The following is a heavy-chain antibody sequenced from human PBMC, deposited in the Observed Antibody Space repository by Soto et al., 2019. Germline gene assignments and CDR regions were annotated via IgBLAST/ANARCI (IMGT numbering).Heavy chain of an antibody. CDR3: ASPGVGATRFDY. Sequence: PSETLSLTCAVSGYSISSGHYWGWIRQPPGKGLEWIGSIYHSGSTYYNPSLKSRVTISVDTSKNQFSLKLSSVTAADTAVYYCASPGVGATRFDYWGQGTLVTVSS. V-gene: IGHV4-38-2*01. D-gene: IGHD1-26*01. CDR2: IYHSGST. CDR1: GYSISSGHY. J-gene: IGHJ4*02.